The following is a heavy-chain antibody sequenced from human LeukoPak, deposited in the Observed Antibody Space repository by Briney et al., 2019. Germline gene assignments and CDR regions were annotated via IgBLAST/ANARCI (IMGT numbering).Heavy chain of an antibody. CDR2: IYHSGST. CDR1: GGSISGYY. CDR3: ARHRCSGGSCYSFEYNWFDL. Sequence: PSETLSLTCIVSGGSISGYYWSWIRQPPGKGLEWIGYIYHSGSTNYNPSLKSRVTISLDTSKNQFSLSLSSVTAADTAVYYCARHRCSGGSCYSFEYNWFDLSGQGTLVTVSS. V-gene: IGHV4-59*08. J-gene: IGHJ5*02. D-gene: IGHD2-15*01.